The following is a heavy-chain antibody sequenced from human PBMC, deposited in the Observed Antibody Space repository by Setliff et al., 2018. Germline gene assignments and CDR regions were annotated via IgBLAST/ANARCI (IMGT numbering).Heavy chain of an antibody. V-gene: IGHV3-30*18. Sequence: GGSLRLSCAASGFTFTNYIIHWVRQAPGKGLEWVAAVSFDGRNKYYEDSVKGRFTISRDDSKNTLYLQMNSLRPEDTAVYYCAKDSLSGWSAVNYWGQGTLVTVSS. CDR1: GFTFTNYI. D-gene: IGHD6-19*01. CDR3: AKDSLSGWSAVNY. J-gene: IGHJ4*02. CDR2: VSFDGRNK.